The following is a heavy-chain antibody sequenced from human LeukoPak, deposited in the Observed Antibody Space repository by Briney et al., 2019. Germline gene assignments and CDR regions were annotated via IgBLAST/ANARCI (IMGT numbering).Heavy chain of an antibody. J-gene: IGHJ4*02. CDR3: ARFHSGYDMYYFDY. CDR1: GGSISSYY. Sequence: SETLSLTCTVSGGSISSYYWSWIRQPPGKGLEWIGYIYYSGSTNYNPSLKSRVTISVDTSKNQFSLKLSSVTAADTAVYYCARFHSGYDMYYFDYWGQGTLVTVSS. CDR2: IYYSGST. V-gene: IGHV4-59*01. D-gene: IGHD5-12*01.